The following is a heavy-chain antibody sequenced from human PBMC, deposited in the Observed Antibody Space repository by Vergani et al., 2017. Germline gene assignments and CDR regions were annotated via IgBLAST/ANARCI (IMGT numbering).Heavy chain of an antibody. CDR1: GFTFSSYA. J-gene: IGHJ3*02. CDR2: ISYDGSNK. V-gene: IGHV3-30-3*01. D-gene: IGHD2-8*01. CDR3: ARENRGDIVLMVYATSDAFDI. Sequence: QVQLVESGGGVVQPGRSLRLSCAASGFTFSSYAMHWVRQAPGKGLEWVAVISYDGSNKYYADSVKGRFTISRDNSKTTLYLQMNSLRAEDTAVYYCARENRGDIVLMVYATSDAFDIWGQGTMVTVSS.